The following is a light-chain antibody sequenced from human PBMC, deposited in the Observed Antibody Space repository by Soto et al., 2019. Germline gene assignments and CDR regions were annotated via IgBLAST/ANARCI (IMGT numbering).Light chain of an antibody. CDR3: QHYNDYSPYT. CDR2: KAS. Sequence: DIQMTQSPSTLSAPVGDRVTITCRASQSISNSLAWYQQKPGKAPKLLIYKASSLESGVPSRFSGRGSGTEFTLTISSLQPDDVATYYCQHYNDYSPYTFGQGTKLEIK. J-gene: IGKJ2*01. CDR1: QSISNS. V-gene: IGKV1-5*03.